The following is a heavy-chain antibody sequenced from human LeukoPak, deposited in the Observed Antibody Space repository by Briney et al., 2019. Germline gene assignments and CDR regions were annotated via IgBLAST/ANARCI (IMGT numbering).Heavy chain of an antibody. Sequence: ASVKVSCKASGYTFTSNYIHWVRQAPGQGLEWMGMIYPRNGSTSYAQKFQGRVTMTRNTSISTAYMELSSLRSEDTAVYYCARGPIPADYYDSSGYYYNAGDIWGQGTMVTVSS. J-gene: IGHJ3*02. CDR1: GYTFTSNY. CDR2: IYPRNGST. D-gene: IGHD3-22*01. CDR3: ARGPIPADYYDSSGYYYNAGDI. V-gene: IGHV1-46*01.